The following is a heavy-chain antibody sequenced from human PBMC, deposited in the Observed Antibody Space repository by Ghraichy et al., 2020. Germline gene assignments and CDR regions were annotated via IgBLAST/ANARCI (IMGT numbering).Heavy chain of an antibody. D-gene: IGHD6-19*01. V-gene: IGHV5-51*01. CDR1: GYTFTNYW. CDR2: IYPGDSDT. Sequence: GESLNISCKGSGYTFTNYWIGWVRQMPGKGLEWMGVIYPGDSDTRYSPSFQGQVTISADKSITTAYLQWSSLKASDTAMYYCGTHVGKPVAGTNDAFDIWGQGTMVTVSS. J-gene: IGHJ3*02. CDR3: GTHVGKPVAGTNDAFDI.